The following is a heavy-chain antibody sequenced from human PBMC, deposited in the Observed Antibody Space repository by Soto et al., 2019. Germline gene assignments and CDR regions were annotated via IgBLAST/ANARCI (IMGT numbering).Heavy chain of an antibody. CDR3: ATEGYCTNGVCYTPDAFDI. CDR1: GYTFTSYD. Sequence: QVQLVQSGAEVKKPGASVKVSCKASGYTFTSYDINWVRQATGQGLEWMGWMNPNSGNTGYAQKFQGRVTMTRNTSRSTAYMELSSLRSEDTAVYYCATEGYCTNGVCYTPDAFDIWGQGTMVTVSS. J-gene: IGHJ3*02. V-gene: IGHV1-8*01. D-gene: IGHD2-8*01. CDR2: MNPNSGNT.